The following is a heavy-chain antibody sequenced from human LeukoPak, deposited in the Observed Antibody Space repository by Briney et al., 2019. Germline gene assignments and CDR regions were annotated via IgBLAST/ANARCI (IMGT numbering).Heavy chain of an antibody. CDR1: GFALSSHW. CDR3: ARNNGMDV. J-gene: IGHJ6*02. V-gene: IGHV3-7*03. Sequence: GGSLRLSCAASGFALSSHWMTWVRQVPGRGPEWVANVNRDGSETYFLDSVKGRFTISKDNAKNSLYLQMNSLRAEDTALYHCARNNGMDVWGQGTTVIVSS. CDR2: VNRDGSET.